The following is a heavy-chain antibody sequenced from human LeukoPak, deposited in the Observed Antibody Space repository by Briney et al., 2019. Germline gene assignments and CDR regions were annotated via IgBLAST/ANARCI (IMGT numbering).Heavy chain of an antibody. J-gene: IGHJ4*02. CDR2: IYYNGST. CDR1: GGSMSSYY. CDR3: ARGLTIYDILTAYYTFPYFDY. V-gene: IGHV4-59*01. D-gene: IGHD3-9*01. Sequence: SETLSLTCSVSGGSMSSYYWSWIRQPPGKGLEWIGYIYYNGSTNYNPSLKSRVTISVDTSKNQFSLNLSSVTAADTAVYYCARGLTIYDILTAYYTFPYFDYWGQGTLVTVSS.